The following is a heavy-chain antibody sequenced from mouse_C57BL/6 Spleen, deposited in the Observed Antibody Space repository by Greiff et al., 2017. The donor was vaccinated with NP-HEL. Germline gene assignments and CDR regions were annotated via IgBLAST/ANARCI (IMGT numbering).Heavy chain of an antibody. CDR3: AREDYDYDDY. CDR1: GYTFTSYW. V-gene: IGHV1-53*01. CDR2: INPGSGST. D-gene: IGHD2-4*01. J-gene: IGHJ2*01. Sequence: QVHVKQPGTELVKPGASVKLSCKASGYTFTSYWMHWVKQRPGQGLEWIGNINPGSGSTNYNEKFKSKATLTVDTSSSTAYMQLSSLTSEDSAVYYCAREDYDYDDYWGQGTTLTVSS.